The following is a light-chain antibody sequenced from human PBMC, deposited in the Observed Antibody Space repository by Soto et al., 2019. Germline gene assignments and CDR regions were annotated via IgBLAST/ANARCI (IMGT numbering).Light chain of an antibody. CDR2: GAS. CDR1: QSVSSN. CDR3: LPYGSLCP. J-gene: IGKJ1*01. V-gene: IGKV3-20*01. Sequence: CQYTLSGVPGERSTLSCRASQSVSSNLAWYQQKPGQAPRLLIYGASSRATGIPDRFSGSGSGTDFTLTISCLEPDDTAVYYSLPYGSLCPFAQGTKV.